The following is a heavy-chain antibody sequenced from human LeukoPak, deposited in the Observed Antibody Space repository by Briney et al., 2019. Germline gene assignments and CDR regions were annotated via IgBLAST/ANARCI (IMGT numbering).Heavy chain of an antibody. CDR2: IYYSGST. CDR3: AREDDYGDYEGLGYFDY. CDR1: GGSISNYY. V-gene: IGHV4-59*06. Sequence: PSETLSLTCTVSGGSISNYYWNWIRQPPGKGLEWIGYIYYSGSTYYNPSLKSRVTISVDTSKNQFSLKLSSVTAADTAVYYCAREDDYGDYEGLGYFDYWGQGTLVTVSS. J-gene: IGHJ4*02. D-gene: IGHD4-17*01.